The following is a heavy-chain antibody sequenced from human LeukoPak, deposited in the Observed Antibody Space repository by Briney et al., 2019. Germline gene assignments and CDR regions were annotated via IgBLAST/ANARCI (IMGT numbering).Heavy chain of an antibody. Sequence: SQTLSLTCAISGDSVSSNSAAWNWIRHSPSRGLEWLGRTYYRSKWYNDYAVSVKSRITINPDTSKNQFSLQLNSVTPEDTAVYYCARDINGFAQGGSGFDYWGQGTLVTVSS. J-gene: IGHJ4*02. CDR3: ARDINGFAQGGSGFDY. V-gene: IGHV6-1*01. D-gene: IGHD3-10*01. CDR2: TYYRSKWYN. CDR1: GDSVSSNSAA.